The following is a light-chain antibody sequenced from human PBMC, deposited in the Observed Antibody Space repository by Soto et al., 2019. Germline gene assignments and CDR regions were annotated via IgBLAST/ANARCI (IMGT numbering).Light chain of an antibody. CDR3: STWDDSLNDVV. CDR1: SSNIGSNT. Sequence: QSVLTQPPSPSGTPGQRVTISCSGSSSNIGSNTVTWYQQLPGTAPKLLIYSNSQRPSGVPDRFSGSKSGTSASLAISGLQAEDEADYYCSTWDDSLNDVVFGGGTKLTVL. V-gene: IGLV1-44*01. J-gene: IGLJ2*01. CDR2: SNS.